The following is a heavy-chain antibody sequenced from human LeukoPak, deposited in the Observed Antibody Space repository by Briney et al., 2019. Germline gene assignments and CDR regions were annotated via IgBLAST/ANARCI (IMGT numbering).Heavy chain of an antibody. D-gene: IGHD6-19*01. CDR2: INPNSGGT. CDR1: GYTFTGYY. CDR3: ARLSSGWYDAFDI. V-gene: IGHV1-2*02. Sequence: ASVKVSCKASGYTFTGYYMHWVRQAAGQGLEWMGWINPNSGGTNYAQKFQGRVTMTRDTSISTAYMELSRLRSDDTAVYYCARLSSGWYDAFDIWGQGTMVTVSS. J-gene: IGHJ3*02.